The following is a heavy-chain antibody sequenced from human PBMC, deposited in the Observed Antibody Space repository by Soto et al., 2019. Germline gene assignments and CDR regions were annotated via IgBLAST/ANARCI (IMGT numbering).Heavy chain of an antibody. Sequence: SETLSLTCTVSGVSVSRDYQWIWIRQPPGKGLEWIGHISYSGSPYYHPSLRSRLSISVDTSKNQFSLKVKSVTAADTAVYYCARAWDFWGQGTLVTVSS. CDR3: ARAWDF. D-gene: IGHD1-26*01. CDR2: ISYSGSP. J-gene: IGHJ1*01. V-gene: IGHV4-30-4*01. CDR1: GVSVSRDYQ.